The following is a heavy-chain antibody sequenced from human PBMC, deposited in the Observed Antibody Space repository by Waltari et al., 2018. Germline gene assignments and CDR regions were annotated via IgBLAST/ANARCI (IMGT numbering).Heavy chain of an antibody. D-gene: IGHD2-2*01. V-gene: IGHV3-21*01. CDR1: GFTFSSYR. Sequence: EVQLVESGGGLVKPGGSLRLSCAASGFTFSSYRMNWVRQAPGKGLEWVSSITSSSTETYYADSVKGRFTISRDNARNSLFGEMKSLRAEDTAVYYCARDLGSRGPRGMDVWGQGTTVIVS. CDR2: ITSSSTET. J-gene: IGHJ6*02. CDR3: ARDLGSRGPRGMDV.